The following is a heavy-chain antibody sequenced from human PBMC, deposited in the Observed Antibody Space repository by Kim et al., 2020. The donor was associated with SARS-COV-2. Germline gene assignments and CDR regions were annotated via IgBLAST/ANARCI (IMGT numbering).Heavy chain of an antibody. Sequence: GRSLRLSCAASGFTFDDYAMHWVRQAPGKGLEWVSGISWNSGSIGYADSVKGRFTISRDNAKNSLYLQMNSLRAEDTALYYCAKDTGYSSGGIDYWGQGT. D-gene: IGHD6-19*01. CDR3: AKDTGYSSGGIDY. CDR1: GFTFDDYA. V-gene: IGHV3-9*01. CDR2: ISWNSGSI. J-gene: IGHJ4*02.